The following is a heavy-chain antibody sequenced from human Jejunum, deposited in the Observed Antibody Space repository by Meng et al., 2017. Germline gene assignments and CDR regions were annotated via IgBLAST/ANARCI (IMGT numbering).Heavy chain of an antibody. CDR3: ARGPWDSSGWPEYFQH. V-gene: IGHV4-39*07. Sequence: QLQLQESGPGLGKPSGTLSLTCSVSGASISSSSWYWGWIRQPPGKGLEWIGSIYYSENTYYHPSLKSRVTISVDTSKNQFSLKLSSVTAADTAVYYCARGPWDSSGWPEYFQHWGQGTLVTVSS. J-gene: IGHJ1*01. CDR1: GASISSSSWY. CDR2: IYYSENT. D-gene: IGHD6-19*01.